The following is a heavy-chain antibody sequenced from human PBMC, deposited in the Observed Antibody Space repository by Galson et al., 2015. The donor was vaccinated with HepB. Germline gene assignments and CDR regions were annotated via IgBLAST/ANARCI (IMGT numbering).Heavy chain of an antibody. Sequence: SVKVSCKASGYPFTAYFIHWVRQAPGQGLQWMGWIDPKSGGANYAQNFQVRVTMTRDTPISTAYMDLSSLRSDDTAVYYCTRDRHPPSAPFDYWGQGTPVTVSS. CDR3: TRDRHPPSAPFDY. CDR2: IDPKSGGA. CDR1: GYPFTAYF. J-gene: IGHJ4*02. D-gene: IGHD2-2*01. V-gene: IGHV1-2*02.